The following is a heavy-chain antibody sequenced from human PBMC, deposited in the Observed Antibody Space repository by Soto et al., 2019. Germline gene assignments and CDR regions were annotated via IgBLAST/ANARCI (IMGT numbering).Heavy chain of an antibody. V-gene: IGHV4-30-4*01. D-gene: IGHD1-26*01. Sequence: SETLSLTCTVSGGSISSGDYYWSWIRQPPGKGLEWIGYIYYSGSTYYNPSLKSRVTISVDTSKNQFSLQLSSVTAADTAVYYCARGLAYRGSWLEQLDDWGQGTLVTVGS. CDR3: ARGLAYRGSWLEQLDD. CDR1: GGSISSGDYY. J-gene: IGHJ4*02. CDR2: IYYSGST.